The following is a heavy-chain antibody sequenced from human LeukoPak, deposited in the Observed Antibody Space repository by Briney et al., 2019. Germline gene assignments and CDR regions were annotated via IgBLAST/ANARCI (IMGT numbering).Heavy chain of an antibody. Sequence: GGSLRLSCAASGFTFSSYWMHWVRQAPGKGLEWVSSISSSSSYIYYADSVKGRFTISRDNAKNSLYLQMNSLRAEDTAVYYCTRDVALVYYFDYWGQGTLVTVSS. D-gene: IGHD5-18*01. V-gene: IGHV3-21*01. CDR2: ISSSSSYI. CDR1: GFTFSSYW. CDR3: TRDVALVYYFDY. J-gene: IGHJ4*02.